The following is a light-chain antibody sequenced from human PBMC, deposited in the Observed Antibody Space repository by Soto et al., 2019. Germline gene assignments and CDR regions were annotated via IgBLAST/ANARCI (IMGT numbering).Light chain of an antibody. J-gene: IGKJ4*02. CDR2: GAS. Sequence: EIVLTQSPATLSVSPGERAALSCRASQSVSSNLAWYQQKPGQPPRLLIFGASTRATGSPARFSGSGSEAEFTPTNSGLQSEDFAVSLCQHYSFWPLTFGGGTKVYIK. CDR1: QSVSSN. CDR3: QHYSFWPLT. V-gene: IGKV3D-15*01.